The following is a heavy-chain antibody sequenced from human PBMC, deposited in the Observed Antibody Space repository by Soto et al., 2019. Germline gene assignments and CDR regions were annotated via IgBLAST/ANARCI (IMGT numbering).Heavy chain of an antibody. CDR2: LSSSGSTI. J-gene: IGHJ6*02. V-gene: IGHV3-48*03. CDR1: GFTFSSYE. CDR3: ARAPFARYFDWLGPDSYGMDV. Sequence: PGGSLRLSCAASGFTFSSYEMNWVRQAPGKGLEWVSYLSSSGSTIYYADSVKGRFTISRDNAKNSLYLQMNSLRAEDRAVYYCARAPFARYFDWLGPDSYGMDVWGPGSTVTDSS. D-gene: IGHD3-9*01.